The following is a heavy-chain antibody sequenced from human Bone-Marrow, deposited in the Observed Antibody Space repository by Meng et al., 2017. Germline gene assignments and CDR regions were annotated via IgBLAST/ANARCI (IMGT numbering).Heavy chain of an antibody. CDR2: IYQSGST. Sequence: PQTLSLTCALSGYCITGSYNWGWFRQSPGKGLEWIGSIYQSGSTYYHPSLKSRVTMSADTSKNQFSLKLTSVTAADTAVYYCARDTDSYGSRRPSYGMDGWGQRTTVTGSS. D-gene: IGHD5-18*01. CDR1: GYCITGSYN. J-gene: IGHJ6*02. V-gene: IGHV4-38-2*01. CDR3: ARDTDSYGSRRPSYGMDG.